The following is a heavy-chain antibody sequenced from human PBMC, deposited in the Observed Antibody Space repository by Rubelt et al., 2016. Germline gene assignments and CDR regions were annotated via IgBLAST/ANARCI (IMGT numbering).Heavy chain of an antibody. V-gene: IGHV4-34*01. D-gene: IGHD3-10*01. CDR1: GGSFSVYY. CDR3: ARSGSMVRGVTNY. Sequence: QVQLQQWGAGLLKPSETLSLTCAVYGGSFSVYYWSWIRQPPGTGLEWIGEINHSGSTNYNPSLKSRVTISADTSTNHVSLKLSSGTAADTAVYYCARSGSMVRGVTNYWGQGTLVTVSS. J-gene: IGHJ4*02. CDR2: INHSGST.